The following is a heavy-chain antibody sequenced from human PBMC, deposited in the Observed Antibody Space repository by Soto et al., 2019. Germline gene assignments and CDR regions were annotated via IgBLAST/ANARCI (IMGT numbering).Heavy chain of an antibody. CDR1: GYTFTGYY. D-gene: IGHD3-3*01. V-gene: IGHV1-46*03. J-gene: IGHJ4*02. CDR3: ARAPSYYDFWSGQDPSLFDY. Sequence: GASVKVSCKASGYTFTGYYMHWVRQAPGQGLEWMGIINPSGGSTSYAQKFQGRVTMTRDTSTSTVYMELSSLRSEDTAVYYCARAPSYYDFWSGQDPSLFDYWGQGTLVTVSS. CDR2: INPSGGST.